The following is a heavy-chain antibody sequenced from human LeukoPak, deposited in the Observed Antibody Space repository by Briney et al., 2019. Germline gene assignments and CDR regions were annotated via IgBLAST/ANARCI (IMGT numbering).Heavy chain of an antibody. CDR3: AKDKGSGRSAWYESFDY. D-gene: IGHD6-19*01. Sequence: GGSLRLSCAASGFAFDDYAMHWVRQAPGKGLEWVSGISWNSAGIGYADSVKGRFTISRDNAKNSLYLQMSSLRAEDTALYYCAKDKGSGRSAWYESFDYWGQGTLVTVSS. CDR1: GFAFDDYA. V-gene: IGHV3-9*01. CDR2: ISWNSAGI. J-gene: IGHJ4*02.